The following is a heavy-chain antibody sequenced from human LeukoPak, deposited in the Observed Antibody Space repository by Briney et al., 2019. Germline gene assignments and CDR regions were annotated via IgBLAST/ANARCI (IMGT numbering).Heavy chain of an antibody. CDR2: INAGNGNT. J-gene: IGHJ4*02. V-gene: IGHV1-3*01. D-gene: IGHD2-2*01. Sequence: GASVKVSCKASGYTFTSYATHWVRQAPGQRLEWMGWINAGNGNTKYSQKFQGRVTITRDTSASTAHMELSSLRSEDTAVYYCARVPAAKLSEYDYWGQGTLVTVSS. CDR3: ARVPAAKLSEYDY. CDR1: GYTFTSYA.